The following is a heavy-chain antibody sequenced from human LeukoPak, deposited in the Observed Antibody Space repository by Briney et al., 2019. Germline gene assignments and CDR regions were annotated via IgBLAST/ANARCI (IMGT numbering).Heavy chain of an antibody. V-gene: IGHV3-30-3*01. Sequence: PGGSLRLSCAASGFTFSSYAMHWVRQAPGKGLEWVAVISYDGSNKYYADSVKGRFTISRDNSKNTLYLQMNSLRAEDTAVYYCARDQFLDYYYDSSLHDAFDIWGQGTMVTVSS. CDR1: GFTFSSYA. J-gene: IGHJ3*02. D-gene: IGHD3-22*01. CDR3: ARDQFLDYYYDSSLHDAFDI. CDR2: ISYDGSNK.